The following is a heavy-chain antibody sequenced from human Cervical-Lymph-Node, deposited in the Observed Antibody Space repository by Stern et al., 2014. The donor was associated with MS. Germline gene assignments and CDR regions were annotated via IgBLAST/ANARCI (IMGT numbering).Heavy chain of an antibody. CDR1: GLTFSDHH. Sequence: EVHLVESGGGLVQPGGSLRLSCAASGLTFSDHHMDWGRQAPGKGLEWVGRIKNKGNSYATEYAASVKGRFTISRDDSKNSYLQMNSLKTEDTAVYYCARLSTRTNSADYWGQGTLVTVSS. J-gene: IGHJ4*02. CDR3: ARLSTRTNSADY. CDR2: IKNKGNSYAT. D-gene: IGHD2-8*01. V-gene: IGHV3-72*01.